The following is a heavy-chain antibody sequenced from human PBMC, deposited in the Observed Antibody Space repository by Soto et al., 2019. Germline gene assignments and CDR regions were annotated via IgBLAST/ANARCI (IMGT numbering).Heavy chain of an antibody. CDR2: INHSGTV. D-gene: IGHD3-10*01. V-gene: IGHV4-34*01. CDR3: ARAGAALVRGSIGGFDY. Sequence: QVHLQQWGAGLLKPSETLSLTCAVNGGAFNGYYWTWIRQSPGKGLQWIGEINHSGTVDYNPSLKSRVTFSIDTTKKQFSLTLTSVTAADTAVYYCARAGAALVRGSIGGFDYWGQGPLVTVSS. J-gene: IGHJ4*02. CDR1: GGAFNGYY.